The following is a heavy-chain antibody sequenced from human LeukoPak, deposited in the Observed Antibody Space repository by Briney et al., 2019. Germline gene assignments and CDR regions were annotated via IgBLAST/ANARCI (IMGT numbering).Heavy chain of an antibody. CDR3: ARSDIYCSGGSCPPNTFDAFDI. V-gene: IGHV4-39*07. CDR2: IHSSGTA. Sequence: SETLSLTCTVSGDSISSGSYYWGWIRQPPGKGLEWIGYIHSSGTAYYNPSLKSRVTISLDRSKNQFSLNLTSVTAADTAVYYCARSDIYCSGGSCPPNTFDAFDIWGQGTMVTVSS. J-gene: IGHJ3*02. CDR1: GDSISSGSYY. D-gene: IGHD2-15*01.